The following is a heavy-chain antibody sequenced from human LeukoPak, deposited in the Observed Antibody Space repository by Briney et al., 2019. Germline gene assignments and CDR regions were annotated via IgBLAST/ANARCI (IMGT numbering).Heavy chain of an antibody. Sequence: GGSLRLSCSTSEFTFSGYTMNWVRQAPGKGLEWVSSISSSSGYIYYADSVKGRFTISRDNAKNSLYLQMNSLRDEDSAVYYCARGPYSGSGGERPDYWGQGTLVTVSS. CDR3: ARGPYSGSGGERPDY. J-gene: IGHJ4*02. CDR2: ISSSSGYI. V-gene: IGHV3-21*01. CDR1: EFTFSGYT. D-gene: IGHD3-10*01.